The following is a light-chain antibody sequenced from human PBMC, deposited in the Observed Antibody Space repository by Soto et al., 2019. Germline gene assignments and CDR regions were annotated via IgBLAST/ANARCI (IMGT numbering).Light chain of an antibody. CDR1: QSISSW. CDR2: DAS. CDR3: QQYNSYSS. J-gene: IGKJ1*01. V-gene: IGKV1-5*01. Sequence: DIQMTQSPSTLSASVVERVTITFRASQSISSWLAWYQQKPGKAPKLLIYDASSLESGVPSRFSGSGSGTEFTLTISSLQPDDFATYYCQQYNSYSSFGQGTKVDIK.